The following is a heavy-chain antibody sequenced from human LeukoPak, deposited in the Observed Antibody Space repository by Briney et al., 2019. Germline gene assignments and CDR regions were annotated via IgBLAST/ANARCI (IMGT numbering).Heavy chain of an antibody. D-gene: IGHD3-10*01. J-gene: IGHJ6*02. CDR1: GGSFSGYY. CDR3: ARGRTRTYGSGSYYNIYYYYGMDV. V-gene: IGHV4-34*01. CDR2: INHSGST. Sequence: SETLSLTCAVYGGSFSGYYWSWIRQPPGKGLEWIGEINHSGSTNYNPSLKSRVTISVDTSKNQFSLKLSSVTATDTAVYYCARGRTRTYGSGSYYNIYYYYGMDVWGQGTTVTVSS.